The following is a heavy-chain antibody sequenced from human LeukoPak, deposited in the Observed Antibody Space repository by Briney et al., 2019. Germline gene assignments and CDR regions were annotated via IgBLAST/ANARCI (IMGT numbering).Heavy chain of an antibody. V-gene: IGHV4-4*09. Sequence: PSETLSLTCTVSGGSISTFYWSWIRQPPGKGLEWIGCVYTTGSTKYNPSLKSRVAISVDTSKNHFSLKLNSVTAADTAVYYCARQAARAFDYWGQGTLVTVSS. J-gene: IGHJ4*02. CDR1: GGSISTFY. CDR3: ARQAARAFDY. CDR2: VYTTGST. D-gene: IGHD6-25*01.